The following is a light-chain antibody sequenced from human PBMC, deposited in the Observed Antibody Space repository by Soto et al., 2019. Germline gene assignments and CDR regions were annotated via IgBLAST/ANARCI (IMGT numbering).Light chain of an antibody. J-gene: IGLJ2*01. CDR3: QSADSSAVV. CDR2: KDS. Sequence: SYELTQPPSVSVSPGQTARITCSGDALPKQYAYWYQQKPGQAPVLVINKDSERPSGIPERFSGSSSGTTVTLTISGVQAEDEADYYCQSADSSAVVFGGGTKVTVL. CDR1: ALPKQY. V-gene: IGLV3-25*02.